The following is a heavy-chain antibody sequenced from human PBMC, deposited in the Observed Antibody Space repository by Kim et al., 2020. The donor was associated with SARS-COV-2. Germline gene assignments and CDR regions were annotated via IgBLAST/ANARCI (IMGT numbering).Heavy chain of an antibody. Sequence: SETLSLTCTVSGDSISNGDYYWTWIRQPPGKGLEWIGYIYYSGITYYNPSLKSRVTISIDTSKNQFSLNLSSVTAADTAVYYCARGAVSPSYNKFAYWGQGTLVIVSS. V-gene: IGHV4-30-4*01. D-gene: IGHD1-1*01. CDR1: GDSISNGDYY. J-gene: IGHJ4*02. CDR2: IYYSGIT. CDR3: ARGAVSPSYNKFAY.